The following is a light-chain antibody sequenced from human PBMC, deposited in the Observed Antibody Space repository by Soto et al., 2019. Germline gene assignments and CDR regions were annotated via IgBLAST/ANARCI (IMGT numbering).Light chain of an antibody. J-gene: IGKJ5*01. CDR1: QITSPKY. CDR2: GAS. V-gene: IGKV3-20*01. Sequence: EIELTQSPGTLSLSPGESATLSCRVSQITSPKYVAWYQQRRGLAPRLLVYGASKRAAGIPDRFRGSGSGSEFSLTISGLEPEDFAVYFCQHFGSSPPVIFGQGTRLEIK. CDR3: QHFGSSPPVI.